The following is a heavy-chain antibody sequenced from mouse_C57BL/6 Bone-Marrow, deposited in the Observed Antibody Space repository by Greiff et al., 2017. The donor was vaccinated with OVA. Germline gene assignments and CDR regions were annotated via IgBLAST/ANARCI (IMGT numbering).Heavy chain of an antibody. D-gene: IGHD1-1*01. Sequence: QVQLQQPGAELVRPGSSVKLSCKASGYTFTSYWMDWVKQRPGQGLEWIGNIYPSDSETHYNQKFKDKATLTVYKSSSTAYMQLSSLTSEDSAVYYCARLDYGSSYNGDYWGQGTTLTVSS. CDR1: GYTFTSYW. J-gene: IGHJ2*01. CDR3: ARLDYGSSYNGDY. V-gene: IGHV1-61*01. CDR2: IYPSDSET.